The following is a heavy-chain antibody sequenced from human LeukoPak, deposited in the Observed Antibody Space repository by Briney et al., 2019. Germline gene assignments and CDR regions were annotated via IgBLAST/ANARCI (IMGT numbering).Heavy chain of an antibody. Sequence: SVTLSLTCTVSGCSISSYYWSWIRQPPGKGLEWIGYIYYSGSTNYNPSLKSRVTISVDTSKNQFSLKLSSVTAADTAVYYCARDTHYDILTGYYYDAFDIWGQGTMVTVSS. CDR3: ARDTHYDILTGYYYDAFDI. CDR1: GCSISSYY. D-gene: IGHD3-9*01. V-gene: IGHV4-59*01. J-gene: IGHJ3*02. CDR2: IYYSGST.